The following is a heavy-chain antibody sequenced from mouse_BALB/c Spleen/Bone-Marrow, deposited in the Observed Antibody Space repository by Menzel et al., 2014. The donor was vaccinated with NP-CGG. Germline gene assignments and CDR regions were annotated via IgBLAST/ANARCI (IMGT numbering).Heavy chain of an antibody. CDR3: ARGATALDY. Sequence: VQLQQSGSVLVRPGASVKLSCKASGYTFTSSWMHWAKQRPGQGPEWIGEIHPNSGNTSYNEKFKGKATLTVDTSSSTAYVDLSSLTSEDSAVYYCARGATALDYWGQGTTLTVSS. J-gene: IGHJ2*01. D-gene: IGHD1-2*01. V-gene: IGHV1S130*01. CDR1: GYTFTSSW. CDR2: IHPNSGNT.